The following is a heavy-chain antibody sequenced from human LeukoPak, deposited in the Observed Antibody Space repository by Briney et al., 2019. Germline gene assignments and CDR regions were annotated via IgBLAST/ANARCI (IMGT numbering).Heavy chain of an antibody. D-gene: IGHD3-16*01. CDR2: IYPGDSHT. Sequence: KPGESLKISCKGSGYSFTNYWIAWVRQMPGKGLEWMGIIYPGDSHTRYSPSFQGQVTISADKSINTAYLQWRSLEASDTAMYYCGRRTNSYNYLVDYWGQGTLVTVSS. V-gene: IGHV5-51*01. CDR1: GYSFTNYW. CDR3: GRRTNSYNYLVDY. J-gene: IGHJ4*02.